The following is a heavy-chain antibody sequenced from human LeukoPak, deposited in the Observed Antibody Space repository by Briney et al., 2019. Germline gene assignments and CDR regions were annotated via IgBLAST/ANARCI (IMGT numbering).Heavy chain of an antibody. Sequence: SETLSLTCAGYGGSFGGYYWSWIRQPPGKGLEWIGEINHSGSTNYNPSLKSRVTISVDTSKNQFSLKLSSVTAADTAVYYCARISPDDFWSGYIFDYWGQGTLVTVSS. CDR3: ARISPDDFWSGYIFDY. CDR2: INHSGST. D-gene: IGHD3-3*01. J-gene: IGHJ4*02. CDR1: GGSFGGYY. V-gene: IGHV4-34*01.